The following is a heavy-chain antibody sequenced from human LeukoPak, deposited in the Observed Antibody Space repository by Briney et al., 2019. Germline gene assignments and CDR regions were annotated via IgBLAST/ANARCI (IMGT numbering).Heavy chain of an antibody. D-gene: IGHD1-14*01. CDR1: LDSTASNF. J-gene: IGHJ4*02. V-gene: IGHV4-4*02. CDR3: AREILGGFNPGAY. Sequence: PSETLSLTCTVSLDSTASNFWSWVRQPPGKGLEWIGEIHRSGSPNYNPSLQSRVTISIDRSRNQIALELSSVTAADTAVYYCAREILGGFNPGAYWGQGTLVTVSS. CDR2: IHRSGSP.